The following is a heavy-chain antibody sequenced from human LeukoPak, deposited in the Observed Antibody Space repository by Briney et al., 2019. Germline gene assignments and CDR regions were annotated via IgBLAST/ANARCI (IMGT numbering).Heavy chain of an antibody. J-gene: IGHJ4*02. CDR3: AKSLVRWAFDY. CDR1: GFTSRNYD. V-gene: IGHV3-23*01. CDR2: LTTDGGST. Sequence: GGSLRLSCAASGFTSRNYDMSWVRQAPGKGLEWVSSLTTDGGSTEYADSVKGRFTISRDNSKNTLYLQMNSLRAEDTALYYCAKSLVRWAFDYWGQGTLVTVSS. D-gene: IGHD4-23*01.